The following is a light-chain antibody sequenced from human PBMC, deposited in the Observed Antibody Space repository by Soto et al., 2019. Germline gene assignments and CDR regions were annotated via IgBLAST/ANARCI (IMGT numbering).Light chain of an antibody. V-gene: IGKV1-5*03. Sequence: DIQMTQSPSTLSASVGDRVTITCRASQSISSWLAWYQHKPGKAPKLLIYKASSLESGVPSRFSGSGSGTEFTLTISSLQPDDFATYYCQEYNDYPWTFGHGTKVEIK. CDR2: KAS. CDR1: QSISSW. J-gene: IGKJ1*01. CDR3: QEYNDYPWT.